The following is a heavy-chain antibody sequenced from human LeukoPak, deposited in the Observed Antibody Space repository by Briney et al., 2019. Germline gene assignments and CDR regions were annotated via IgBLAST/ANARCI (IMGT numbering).Heavy chain of an antibody. Sequence: SETLSLTCTVSGGSISSGSYYWSWIRQPAGKGLEWIGRIYTSGSTNYNPSLESRVTISVDTSKNQFSLKLSSVTAADTAVYYCASSPRYGPSAEYFQHWGQGTLVTVSS. V-gene: IGHV4-61*02. CDR3: ASSPRYGPSAEYFQH. CDR2: IYTSGST. J-gene: IGHJ1*01. CDR1: GGSISSGSYY. D-gene: IGHD1-1*01.